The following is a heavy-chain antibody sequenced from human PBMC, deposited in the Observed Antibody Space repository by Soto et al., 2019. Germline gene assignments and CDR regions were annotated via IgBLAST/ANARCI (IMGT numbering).Heavy chain of an antibody. D-gene: IGHD1-26*01. V-gene: IGHV5-10-1*01. CDR1: GYSFTAYW. CDR3: ARHRSIRYGVDV. J-gene: IGHJ6*02. Sequence: GESLKISCKGSGYSFTAYWINWVRQMPGKVLEWMGRIDPSDSSTNYSPSFQGHVTISADKSISTTYLQWSNLKASDTAMYYCARHRSIRYGVDVWGQGTTVTVSS. CDR2: IDPSDSST.